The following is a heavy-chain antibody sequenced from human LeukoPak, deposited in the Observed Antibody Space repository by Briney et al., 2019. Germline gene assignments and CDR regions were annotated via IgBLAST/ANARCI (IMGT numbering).Heavy chain of an antibody. Sequence: RPSETLSLTCTVSGGSISSYYWSWIRQPPGKGLEWIGYIYYSGSTNYNPSLKSRVTISVDTSKNQFSLKLSSVTAADTAVYYCARGLPEYSSSSPRGRLVRQISDPWGQGTLVTVSS. V-gene: IGHV4-59*01. CDR3: ARGLPEYSSSSPRGRLVRQISDP. CDR2: IYYSGST. CDR1: GGSISSYY. D-gene: IGHD6-6*01. J-gene: IGHJ5*02.